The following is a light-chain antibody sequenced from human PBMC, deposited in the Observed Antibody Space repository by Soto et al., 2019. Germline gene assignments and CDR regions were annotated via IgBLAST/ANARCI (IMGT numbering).Light chain of an antibody. CDR1: SSNIGSYP. J-gene: IGLJ1*01. Sequence: QSVLTQSPSASGTPGQRVTISCYGSSSNIGSYPVYWYQQLPGTAPKLLINSDDQRPSGVPDRFSASKSGTSASLAISGLRSEDESYYYCAAWDASLSAHVFGAGTKVTVL. CDR2: SDD. V-gene: IGLV1-47*02. CDR3: AAWDASLSAHV.